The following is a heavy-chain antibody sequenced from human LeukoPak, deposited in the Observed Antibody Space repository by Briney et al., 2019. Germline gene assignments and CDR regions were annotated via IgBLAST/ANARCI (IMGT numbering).Heavy chain of an antibody. CDR2: ISGSGGST. J-gene: IGHJ4*02. Sequence: GGSLRLSCAASGFTFSSYAMSWVRQAPGKGLEWVSAISGSGGSTYYADSVKGRLTISRDNSKNTLYLQMNSLRAEDTAVYYCANTNIVATITAFDYWGQGTLVTVSS. D-gene: IGHD5-12*01. CDR3: ANTNIVATITAFDY. CDR1: GFTFSSYA. V-gene: IGHV3-23*01.